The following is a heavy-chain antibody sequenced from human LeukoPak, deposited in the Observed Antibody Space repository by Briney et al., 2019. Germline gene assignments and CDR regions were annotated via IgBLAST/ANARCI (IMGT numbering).Heavy chain of an antibody. J-gene: IGHJ4*02. D-gene: IGHD1-26*01. Sequence: GGSLRLSCEASGFTFSSYAMHWVRQAPGKGLEYVSTISSNGGSTYYANSVKGRFTISRDNSKNTLYLQMGSLRAEDMAVYYCARLVGGSYSDYWGQGTLVTVSS. CDR3: ARLVGGSYSDY. CDR2: ISSNGGST. V-gene: IGHV3-64*01. CDR1: GFTFSSYA.